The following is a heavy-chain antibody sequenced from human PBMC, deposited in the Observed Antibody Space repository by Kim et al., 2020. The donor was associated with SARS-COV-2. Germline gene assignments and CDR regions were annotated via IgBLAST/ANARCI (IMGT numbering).Heavy chain of an antibody. D-gene: IGHD6-19*01. CDR1: GFTFSSYS. CDR2: ISSSSSYI. J-gene: IGHJ4*02. V-gene: IGHV3-21*01. Sequence: GGSLRLSCAASGFTFSSYSMNWVRQAPGKGLAWVSSISSSSSYIYYADSVKGRFTISRDNAKNSLYLQMNSLRAEDTAVYYCAGDSSGWFYFDYWGQGTLVTVSS. CDR3: AGDSSGWFYFDY.